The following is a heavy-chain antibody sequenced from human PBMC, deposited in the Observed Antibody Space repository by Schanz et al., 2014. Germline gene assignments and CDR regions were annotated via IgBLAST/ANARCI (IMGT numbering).Heavy chain of an antibody. CDR3: AKSKGSSFDS. Sequence: DVQLLESGGGLVQPGGSLRLSCATSGFSFSSYAINWVRQAPGKGLEWVSAISGSGGSTYYADSVKGRFTISRDNSKNTLYLQMSSLRAEDTSVYYCAKSKGSSFDSWGQGTPITVSS. J-gene: IGHJ4*02. CDR2: ISGSGGST. D-gene: IGHD6-13*01. V-gene: IGHV3-23*01. CDR1: GFSFSSYA.